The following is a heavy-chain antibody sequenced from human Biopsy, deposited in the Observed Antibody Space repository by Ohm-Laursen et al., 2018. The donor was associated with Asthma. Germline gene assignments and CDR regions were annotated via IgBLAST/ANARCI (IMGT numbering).Heavy chain of an antibody. Sequence: GSSVKVSCKTSGYTFNSAGITWVRQAPGQGFEWMGWISVYNGNTKVAQKLQDRVTMITDTSTSTAYMELRSLRSDDTAVYFCARAVDYSHYYGIDVWGQGTTVTVS. CDR3: ARAVDYSHYYGIDV. CDR1: GYTFNSAG. J-gene: IGHJ6*02. CDR2: ISVYNGNT. V-gene: IGHV1-18*01. D-gene: IGHD3-10*01.